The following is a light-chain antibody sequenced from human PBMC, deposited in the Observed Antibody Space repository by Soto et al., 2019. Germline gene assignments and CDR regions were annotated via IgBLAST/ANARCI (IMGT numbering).Light chain of an antibody. Sequence: DIQMTQSPSTLSASVGDRVTITCRASQSISSWLAWYQQKPGKAPKLLIYAASTLQSGVPSRFSGSGSGTDSTLTISCLQSEDFATYYCQQSYSTRWTFGQGTKVDI. CDR2: AAS. CDR3: QQSYSTRWT. J-gene: IGKJ1*01. CDR1: QSISSW. V-gene: IGKV1-5*01.